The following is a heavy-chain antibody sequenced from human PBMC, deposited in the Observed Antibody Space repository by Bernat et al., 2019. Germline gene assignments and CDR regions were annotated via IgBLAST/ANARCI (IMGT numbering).Heavy chain of an antibody. CDR3: ARALPVKGLGV. CDR1: AYTFTGYY. V-gene: IGHV1-2*04. J-gene: IGHJ6*01. Sequence: QVQLVQSGAEVKKPGASVKVSCKAYAYTFTGYYLHLVRQAPGQGLEWMGWINPNSGATDYARKFQGWVTMTRDTSISTAYMELSRVKSDDTAVYYCARALPVKGLGVWGQWTTVIVSS. CDR2: INPNSGAT. D-gene: IGHD6-19*01.